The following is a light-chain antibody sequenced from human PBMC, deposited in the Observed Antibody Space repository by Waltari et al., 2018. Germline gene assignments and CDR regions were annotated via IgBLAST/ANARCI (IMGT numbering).Light chain of an antibody. CDR1: SSDVGGYHY. CDR3: SSYTSSSTWV. CDR2: DVS. J-gene: IGLJ1*01. Sequence: QSALTQPASVAGSPGQSIPISCTGTSSDVGGYHYVSWYQQHPGKAPKLMIYDVSKRPSGVSNRFSGSKSGNTASLTISGLQAEDEADYYCSSYTSSSTWVFGTGTKVTVL. V-gene: IGLV2-14*01.